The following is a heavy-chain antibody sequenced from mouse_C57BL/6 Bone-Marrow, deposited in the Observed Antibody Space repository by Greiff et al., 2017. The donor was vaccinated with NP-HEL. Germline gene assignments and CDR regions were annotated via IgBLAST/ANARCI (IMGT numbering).Heavy chain of an antibody. CDR1: GYTFTSYW. CDR2: IDPNSGGT. J-gene: IGHJ4*01. CDR3: ARTVLRRYYAMDY. V-gene: IGHV1-72*01. Sequence: QVQLKQPGAELVKPGASVKLSCKASGYTFTSYWMHWVKQRPGRGLEWIGRIDPNSGGTKYNEKFKSKATLTVDKPSSTAYMQLSSLTSEDSAVYYCARTVLRRYYAMDYWGQGTSVTVSS. D-gene: IGHD1-1*01.